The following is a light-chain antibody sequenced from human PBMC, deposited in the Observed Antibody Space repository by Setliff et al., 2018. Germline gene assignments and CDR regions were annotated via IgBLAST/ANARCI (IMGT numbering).Light chain of an antibody. CDR3: NAYTSGTTDV. V-gene: IGLV2-14*03. CDR2: AVS. Sequence: LTQPASVSGSPGQSITISCSGTSSDVGSYDLVSWYQQHPGKAPKLIIYAVSDRPSGVSKRFSGSKSGNTASLTISGLQTEDEADYYCNAYTSGTTDVFGTGTKVTVL. CDR1: SSDVGSYDL. J-gene: IGLJ1*01.